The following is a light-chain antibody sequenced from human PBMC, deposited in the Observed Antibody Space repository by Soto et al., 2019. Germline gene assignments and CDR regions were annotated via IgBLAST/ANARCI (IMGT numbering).Light chain of an antibody. CDR1: QSVSSDY. V-gene: IGKV3-20*01. CDR2: GAS. Sequence: IVLTQSPGTLSLSPGERATLSCRASQSVSSDYLAWYQQRPGQAPRLLIYGASSRATGIPDRFSGSGSGTDFTLNISGLEPEDFAVYYCQEFASNFGGGTKVDIK. J-gene: IGKJ4*01. CDR3: QEFASN.